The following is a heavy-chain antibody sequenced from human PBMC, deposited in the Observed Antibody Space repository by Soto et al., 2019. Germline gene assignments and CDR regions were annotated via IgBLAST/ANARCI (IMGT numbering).Heavy chain of an antibody. Sequence: ASLKVSCKTSGYTFSNYGSTWVRQAPGQPLEWLGWISLYSDGTNYAQKFQGRVSMTTDTSTTTAYMELRSLRSDDTAVYYCARVVPGAEAWFGPWGQGTLVTVS. CDR1: GYTFSNYG. D-gene: IGHD2-2*01. J-gene: IGHJ5*02. CDR2: ISLYSDGT. V-gene: IGHV1-18*01. CDR3: ARVVPGAEAWFGP.